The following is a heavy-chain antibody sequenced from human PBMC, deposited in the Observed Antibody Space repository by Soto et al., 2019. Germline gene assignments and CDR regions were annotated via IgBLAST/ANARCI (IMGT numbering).Heavy chain of an antibody. J-gene: IGHJ6*02. V-gene: IGHV4-4*07. CDR2: IYTSGST. Sequence: PSETLSLTCTVSGGSISSYYWSWIRQPAGKGLEWIGRIYTSGSTNYNPSLKSRVTMSVDTSKNQFSLKLSSVTAADTAVYYCARDPGVSNYDSFPQPYYYYGMDVWGQGTTVTVSS. CDR3: ARDPGVSNYDSFPQPYYYYGMDV. CDR1: GGSISSYY. D-gene: IGHD3-3*01.